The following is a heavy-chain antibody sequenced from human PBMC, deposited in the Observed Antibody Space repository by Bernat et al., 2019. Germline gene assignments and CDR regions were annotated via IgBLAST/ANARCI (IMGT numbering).Heavy chain of an antibody. D-gene: IGHD3-10*01. J-gene: IGHJ5*02. V-gene: IGHV3-7*03. Sequence: EVHLVESGGGLVQPGGSLILSCAASGFTFNNYWMSWVRQAPVKGLDLVANIKEDGSEPYHVDSVRARFTISRENAKNSLYLQMNSLRAEDTAVYYCASLYGGFDPWGQGTMVTVST. CDR3: ASLYGGFDP. CDR1: GFTFNNYW. CDR2: IKEDGSEP.